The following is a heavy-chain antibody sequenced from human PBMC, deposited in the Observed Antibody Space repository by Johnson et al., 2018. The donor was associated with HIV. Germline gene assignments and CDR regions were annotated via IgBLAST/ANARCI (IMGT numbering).Heavy chain of an antibody. CDR2: IYSGGRT. J-gene: IGHJ3*02. CDR3: ARTTYSSPGAFDI. Sequence: QVQLVESVGGVVQPGRSLRLSCAASGFTFSSYGMHWVRQAPGKGLEWVSIIYSGGRTYHADSVKGRFTLSRDNSKNTLYLQMNSLRAEDTAVYYCARTTYSSPGAFDIWGQGTMVTVSS. CDR1: GFTFSSYG. V-gene: IGHV3-NL1*01. D-gene: IGHD6-19*01.